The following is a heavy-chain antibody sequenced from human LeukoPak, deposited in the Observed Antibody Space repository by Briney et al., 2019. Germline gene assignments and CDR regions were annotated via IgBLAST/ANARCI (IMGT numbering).Heavy chain of an antibody. Sequence: GGSLRLSCAASGFTFSNKSMNWVRQAPGKGLEWVGFIASKTYGGTAEYAASVKGRFTISRDDSKSIAYLQMNSLKTEDTAVYFCRRNQPPYYGGRGPLVTVPS. CDR3: RRNQPPYY. J-gene: IGHJ4*02. CDR1: GFTFSNKS. CDR2: IASKTYGGTA. V-gene: IGHV3-49*04.